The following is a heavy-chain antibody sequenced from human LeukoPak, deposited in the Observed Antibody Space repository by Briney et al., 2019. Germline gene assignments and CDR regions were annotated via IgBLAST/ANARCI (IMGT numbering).Heavy chain of an antibody. V-gene: IGHV1-24*01. CDR1: GYTLTELS. D-gene: IGHD4-17*01. J-gene: IGHJ3*02. CDR2: FDPEDGET. Sequence: GASVKVSCKVSGYTLTELSMHWVRQAPGKGLEWMGGFDPEDGETIYAQKFQGRVTMTEDTSTDTAYMELSSLRSEDTAVYYCATDLDYGDPNRRVAFDIWGQGTMVTVSS. CDR3: ATDLDYGDPNRRVAFDI.